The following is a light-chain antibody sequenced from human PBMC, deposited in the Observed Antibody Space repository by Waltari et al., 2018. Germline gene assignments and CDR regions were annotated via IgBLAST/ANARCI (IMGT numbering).Light chain of an antibody. CDR3: QTWDSSTGV. CDR2: QDS. Sequence: SYELTQPPSVSVSPGQTASITCSGAKLGDKYACWYQQKPGQSPVLVIYQDSKRPSGIPARFSGSNSGNTATLTITGTQAMDEADYYCQTWDSSTGVFGGGTKLTVL. J-gene: IGLJ2*01. V-gene: IGLV3-1*01. CDR1: KLGDKY.